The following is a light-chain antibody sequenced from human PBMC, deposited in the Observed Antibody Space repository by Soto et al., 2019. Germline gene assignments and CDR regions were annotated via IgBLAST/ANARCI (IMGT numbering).Light chain of an antibody. V-gene: IGLV2-14*03. CDR2: DVS. Sequence: QSVLTQPASVSGSPVQSITISCTGTSRDVVGYNYVSWYQHHPGKAPKLMIYDVSNRPSGVSNRFSGSKSGNTASLTISGLQPEDEADYYCSSYTTSNTRQIVFGTGTKVTVL. CDR3: SSYTTSNTRQIV. J-gene: IGLJ1*01. CDR1: SRDVVGYNY.